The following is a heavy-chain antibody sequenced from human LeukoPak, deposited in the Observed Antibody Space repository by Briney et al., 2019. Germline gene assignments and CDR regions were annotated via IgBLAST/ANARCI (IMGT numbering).Heavy chain of an antibody. D-gene: IGHD3-3*01. Sequence: GGSLRLSCAASGFTFSDYYMSWIRQAPGKGLEWVSYISSSGSTIYYADSVKGRFTISRDNAKNSLYLQMNSLRAEDTAVYYCASGPLERFLEWLLDEAPNYFDYWGQGTLVTVSP. CDR3: ASGPLERFLEWLLDEAPNYFDY. J-gene: IGHJ4*02. CDR1: GFTFSDYY. V-gene: IGHV3-11*01. CDR2: ISSSGSTI.